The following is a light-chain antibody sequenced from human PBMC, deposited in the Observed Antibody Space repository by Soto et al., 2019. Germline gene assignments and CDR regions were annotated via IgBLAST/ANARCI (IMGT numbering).Light chain of an antibody. J-gene: IGLJ3*02. CDR2: GNS. V-gene: IGLV1-40*01. Sequence: QSVLTQPPSVSVAPGQRVTISCTGSSSNIGAGYDVHWYQQLPGTAPKLLIYGNSNRPSGVPDRFSGSKSGTSASLAITGLQAEDEADYSCQSYDSSLSGWVFGGGTKLTVL. CDR3: QSYDSSLSGWV. CDR1: SSNIGAGYD.